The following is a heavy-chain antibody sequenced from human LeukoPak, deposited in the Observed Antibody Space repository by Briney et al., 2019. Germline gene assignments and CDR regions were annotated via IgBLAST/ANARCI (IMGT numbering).Heavy chain of an antibody. J-gene: IGHJ4*02. D-gene: IGHD2-2*01. CDR1: GFTFSSYG. CDR2: ISGSGGST. V-gene: IGHV3-23*01. Sequence: GGSLRLSCAASGFTFSSYGMSWVRQAPGKGLEWVSAISGSGGSTYYADSAKGRFTISRDNSKNTLYLKMNSLRAEDTAIYYCARDPLSYCSRTSCNFYYFDQWGQGTLVTVSS. CDR3: ARDPLSYCSRTSCNFYYFDQ.